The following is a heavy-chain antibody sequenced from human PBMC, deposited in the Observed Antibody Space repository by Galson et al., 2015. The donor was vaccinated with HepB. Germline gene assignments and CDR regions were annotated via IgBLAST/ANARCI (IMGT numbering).Heavy chain of an antibody. D-gene: IGHD1-26*01. CDR2: INGGNGNT. CDR1: GYTFTSYA. Sequence: SVKVSCKASGYTFTSYAMHWVRQAPGQRLEWMGWINGGNGNTEYSQKFQGRVTITRDTSASTAYMELSSLRSEDTAVYYCARDHVSYYGYYFDDWGQGTLVTVSS. CDR3: ARDHVSYYGYYFDD. J-gene: IGHJ4*02. V-gene: IGHV1-3*01.